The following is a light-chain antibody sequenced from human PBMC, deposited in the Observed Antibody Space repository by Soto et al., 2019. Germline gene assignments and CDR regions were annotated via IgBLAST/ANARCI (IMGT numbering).Light chain of an antibody. V-gene: IGKV1-39*01. J-gene: IGKJ4*01. CDR1: QSISNH. CDR2: AAS. Sequence: DIQMTQSPSSLSASVEDRVIITCRASQSISNHLNWYQQKPGKAPKLLIFAASSLQSGVPSRFSGSRSGPDFTLTISSLQPEDFATYFCQQVNNYPLTFGGGTKVEIK. CDR3: QQVNNYPLT.